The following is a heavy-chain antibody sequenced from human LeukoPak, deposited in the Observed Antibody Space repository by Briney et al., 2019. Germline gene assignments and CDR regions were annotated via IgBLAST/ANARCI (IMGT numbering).Heavy chain of an antibody. CDR3: ARRADSSGYHDAFDI. D-gene: IGHD3-22*01. V-gene: IGHV4-34*01. Sequence: SETPSLTCAVYGGSFSGYYWSWIRQPPGKGLEWIGEINHSGSTNYNPSLKSRVTISVDTSKNQFSLKLSSVTAADTAVYYCARRADSSGYHDAFDIWGQGTMVTVSS. J-gene: IGHJ3*02. CDR1: GGSFSGYY. CDR2: INHSGST.